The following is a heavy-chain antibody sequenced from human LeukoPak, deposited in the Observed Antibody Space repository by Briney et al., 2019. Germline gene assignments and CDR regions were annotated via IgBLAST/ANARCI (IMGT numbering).Heavy chain of an antibody. J-gene: IGHJ4*02. CDR3: ARYYYDSSGYYSGFDY. V-gene: IGHV1-69*05. Sequence: ASVKVSCKASGGTFSSYAISWVRQAPGQGLEWMGGIIPIFGTANYAQKFQGRVTMTRDTSTSTVYMELSSLRSEDTAVYYCARYYYDSSGYYSGFDYWGQGTLVTVSS. D-gene: IGHD3-22*01. CDR1: GGTFSSYA. CDR2: IIPIFGTA.